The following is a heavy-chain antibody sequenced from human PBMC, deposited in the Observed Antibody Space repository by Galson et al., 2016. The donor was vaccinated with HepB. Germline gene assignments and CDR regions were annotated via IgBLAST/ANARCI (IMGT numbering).Heavy chain of an antibody. V-gene: IGHV3-21*01. CDR1: GFTFSTYS. CDR3: AREGKAVAGIDY. J-gene: IGHJ4*02. D-gene: IGHD6-19*01. CDR2: ISSSSTYK. Sequence: SLRLSCAASGFTFSTYSMNWVRQAPGKGLEWVSSISSSSTYKYYAESMKGRFAISRDNAKKSLYLKLNSLRAEDTAVYYCAREGKAVAGIDYWGQGTLVIVSA.